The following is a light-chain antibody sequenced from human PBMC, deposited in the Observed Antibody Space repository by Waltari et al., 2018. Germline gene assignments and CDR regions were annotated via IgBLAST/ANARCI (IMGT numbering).Light chain of an antibody. CDR2: GAS. Sequence: EIVMTQSPATLSVSPGERATLSCRASQSVSSNLAWYHQKPRQAPRLLIYGASTRATSSPARCSGSGSGTEFTLTISSLQSEDFAVYYCQQYNNWPPLTFGGGTKVEIK. J-gene: IGKJ4*01. CDR1: QSVSSN. CDR3: QQYNNWPPLT. V-gene: IGKV3D-15*01.